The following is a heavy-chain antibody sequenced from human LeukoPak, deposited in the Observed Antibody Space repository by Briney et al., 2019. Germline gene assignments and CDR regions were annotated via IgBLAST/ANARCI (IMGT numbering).Heavy chain of an antibody. CDR2: VYYSGST. J-gene: IGHJ3*02. CDR1: GDSISSYY. V-gene: IGHV4-59*08. D-gene: IGHD3-16*01. Sequence: PSETLSLTCTVSGDSISSYYWAWIRQPPGKGLEWIGYVYYSGSTQYNPSLQSRATISVGTSKKQFSLRLSSVTAADTAVYFCARSGYAFGADAFDIWGQGTTVAVS. CDR3: ARSGYAFGADAFDI.